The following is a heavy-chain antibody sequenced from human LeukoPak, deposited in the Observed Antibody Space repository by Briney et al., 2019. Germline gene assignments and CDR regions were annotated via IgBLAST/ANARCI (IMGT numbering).Heavy chain of an antibody. CDR3: ARRTYDVLTGTPSSVRKNWFDS. CDR2: IHPRDSDT. CDR1: GYSFTSYW. D-gene: IGHD3/OR15-3a*01. Sequence: HGESLKISCKGSGYSFTSYWIGWVRQMPGKGLEWMVIIHPRDSDTRYSPSFQGQVTMSADKSISTAYLQWSSLKVSDTAMYYCARRTYDVLTGTPSSVRKNWFDSWGQGTLVTVSS. V-gene: IGHV5-51*01. J-gene: IGHJ5*01.